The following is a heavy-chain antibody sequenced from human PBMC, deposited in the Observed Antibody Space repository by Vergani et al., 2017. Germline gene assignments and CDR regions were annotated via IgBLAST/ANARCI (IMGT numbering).Heavy chain of an antibody. J-gene: IGHJ3*02. Sequence: EVQLVESGGVVVQPGGSLRLSCAASGFTFDDYTMHWVRQAPGKGLEWVSLISWDGGSTYYADSVKGRFTISRGNSKNYLYLQMNSLRTEDTALYYCAKGLNDDAFGIWGQGTMVTVSS. CDR2: ISWDGGST. CDR1: GFTFDDYT. D-gene: IGHD1-1*01. CDR3: AKGLNDDAFGI. V-gene: IGHV3-43*01.